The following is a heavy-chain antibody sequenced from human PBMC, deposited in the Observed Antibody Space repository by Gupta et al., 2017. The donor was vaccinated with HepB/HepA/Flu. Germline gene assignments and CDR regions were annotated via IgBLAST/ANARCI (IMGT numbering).Heavy chain of an antibody. CDR3: AKDLTGTYSDYFDY. CDR1: GFTFGSRA. CDR2: ISVSGDNT. J-gene: IGHJ4*02. D-gene: IGHD1-26*01. Sequence: EVQLLESGGGLVQPGGSLRLSCAASGFTFGSRAISWVRPAPGQGLEWVASISVSGDNTYYADSVKGRFTISRDNSKNTLYLQMNSLRAEDTAVYYCAKDLTGTYSDYFDYWGQGTLVTVSS. V-gene: IGHV3-23*01.